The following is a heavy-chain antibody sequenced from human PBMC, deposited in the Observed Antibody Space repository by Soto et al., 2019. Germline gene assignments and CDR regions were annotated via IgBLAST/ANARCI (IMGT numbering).Heavy chain of an antibody. CDR3: SPGSPFSGSVFDY. D-gene: IGHD1-26*01. CDR1: GFSFRTTW. CDR2: IKSKSAGETT. J-gene: IGHJ4*02. Sequence: GGYLRLSCAASGFSFRTTWMAWVRQAPGKGLEWVSRIKSKSAGETTDYAEPVKGRFTISRDDSKDRLYLHMDSLETRDTAEYYCSPGSPFSGSVFDYWGQGTLGSVSP. V-gene: IGHV3-15*05.